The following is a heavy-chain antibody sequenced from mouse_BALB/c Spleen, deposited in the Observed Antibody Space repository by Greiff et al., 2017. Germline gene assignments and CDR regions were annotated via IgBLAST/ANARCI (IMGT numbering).Heavy chain of an antibody. CDR2: IDTSDSYT. CDR3: ARRYYGSSSYYAMDY. Sequence: VQVVESGAELVRPGASVKMSCKASGYTFTDYWMHWVKQRPGQGLEWIGAIDTSDSYTSYNQKFKGKATLTVDESSSTAYMQLSSLTSEDSAVYYCARRYYGSSSYYAMDYWGQGTSVTVSS. D-gene: IGHD1-1*01. J-gene: IGHJ4*01. CDR1: GYTFTDYW. V-gene: IGHV1-69*02.